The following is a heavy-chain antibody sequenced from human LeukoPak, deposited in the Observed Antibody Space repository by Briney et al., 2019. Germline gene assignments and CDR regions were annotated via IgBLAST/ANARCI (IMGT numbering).Heavy chain of an antibody. CDR1: GGSISSYY. V-gene: IGHV4-59*12. Sequence: SETLSLTCTVSGGSISSYYWSWIRQPPGKGLEWIGYIYYSGSTNYNPSLKSRVTISVDTSKNQFSLKLSSVTAADTAVYYCARDVVAAAGTWDYWGQGTLVTVSS. D-gene: IGHD6-13*01. CDR2: IYYSGST. CDR3: ARDVVAAAGTWDY. J-gene: IGHJ4*02.